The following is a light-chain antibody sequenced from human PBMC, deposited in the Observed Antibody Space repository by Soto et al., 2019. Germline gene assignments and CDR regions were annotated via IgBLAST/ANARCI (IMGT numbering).Light chain of an antibody. CDR3: CTDAGTYKV. J-gene: IGLJ1*01. Sequence: QSALTQPHSVSGSPGQSVTISCTGTSSDIGAYNYVSWYQQHPGKAPKLMIYHVSKRPSGVPDRFSGSKSGNAASLTISGLQAEDEADYYCCTDAGTYKVFGTGTKVTVL. CDR1: SSDIGAYNY. CDR2: HVS. V-gene: IGLV2-11*01.